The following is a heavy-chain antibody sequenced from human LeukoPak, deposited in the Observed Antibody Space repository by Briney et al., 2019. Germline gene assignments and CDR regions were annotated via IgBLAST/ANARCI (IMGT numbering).Heavy chain of an antibody. D-gene: IGHD2/OR15-2a*01. CDR2: IKQDGSEK. CDR3: VGQEYFLSL. J-gene: IGHJ4*02. V-gene: IGHV3-7*01. CDR1: GFTFSSYW. Sequence: PGGSLRLSCVASGFTFSSYWMSWVRQAPGKGLEWVANIKQDGSEKYYVDSVKGRFTMSRDNAKNSLYLQMNSLRAEDTAVYYCVGQEYFLSLWGQGTLVTVSS.